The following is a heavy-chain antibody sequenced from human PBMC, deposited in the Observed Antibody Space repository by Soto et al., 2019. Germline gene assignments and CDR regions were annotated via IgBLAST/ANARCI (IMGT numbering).Heavy chain of an antibody. J-gene: IGHJ4*02. CDR1: GYTFSSYS. CDR2: ISTYSGNT. CDR3: ARDNGYYDL. Sequence: ASVKVSCKTSGYTFSSYSINWVRQAPGQGLEWMAWISTYSGNTHYTERVQGRVTVTLDKSTKTAFMEMRGLTSDDTAVYFCARDNGYYDLWGQGTLVTVSS. V-gene: IGHV1-18*04.